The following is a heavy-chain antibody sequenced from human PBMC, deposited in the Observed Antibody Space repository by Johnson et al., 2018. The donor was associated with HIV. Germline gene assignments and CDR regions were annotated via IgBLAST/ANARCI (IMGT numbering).Heavy chain of an antibody. CDR3: ASGAYYDFWSGLAHAFDI. CDR2: ISYDGSNK. CDR1: GFTFSNAW. J-gene: IGHJ3*02. Sequence: QVQLVESGGGLVQPGGSLRLSCVVSGFTFSNAWMSWVRQAPGKGLEWVAVISYDGSNKYYADSVKGRFTISRDNSKNTLYLEMNSLRAEDTAVYYCASGAYYDFWSGLAHAFDIWGQGKMVTVSS. V-gene: IGHV3-30-3*01. D-gene: IGHD3-3*01.